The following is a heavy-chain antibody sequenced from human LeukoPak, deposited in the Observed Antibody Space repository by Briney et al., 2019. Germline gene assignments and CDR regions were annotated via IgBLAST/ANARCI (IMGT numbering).Heavy chain of an antibody. J-gene: IGHJ4*02. Sequence: PGGSLRLSCAASGFTFSSYWMTWVRQAPGKGLEWVANMNPDGSEKYYVGSVKGRFTISRDNAKNSLYLQMNSLRAEDTAVYYCARVWRTGTFVYWGQGTLVTVSS. V-gene: IGHV3-7*01. CDR2: MNPDGSEK. CDR1: GFTFSSYW. CDR3: ARVWRTGTFVY. D-gene: IGHD1-1*01.